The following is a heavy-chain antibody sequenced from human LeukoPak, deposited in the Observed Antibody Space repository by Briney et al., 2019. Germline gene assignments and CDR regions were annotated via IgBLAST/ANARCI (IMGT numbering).Heavy chain of an antibody. J-gene: IGHJ4*02. CDR3: XKGGEVTGRAYFDY. Sequence: GGSLRLSCAASGFTFSRHGMHWVRQAPGKGLEWVAFILYDGSKKYYADSVKGRFAISRDNSKNTLYLQMNSLRAEDTAVYYXXKGGEVTGRAYFDYWGQGTLATVSS. D-gene: IGHD1-1*01. CDR2: ILYDGSKK. CDR1: GFTFSRHG. V-gene: IGHV3-30*02.